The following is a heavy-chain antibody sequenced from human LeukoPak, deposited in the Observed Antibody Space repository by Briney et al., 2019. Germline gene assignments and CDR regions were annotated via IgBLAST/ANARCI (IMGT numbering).Heavy chain of an antibody. CDR1: GFTFSSYG. CDR2: ISGSGGST. D-gene: IGHD3-22*01. CDR3: AREPMIVVVPHFDY. Sequence: GGSLRLSCAASGFTFSSYGMSWVRQAPGKGLEWVSAISGSGGSTYYADSVKGRFTISRDNSKNTLYLQMNSLRAEDTAVYYCAREPMIVVVPHFDYWGQGALVTVSS. J-gene: IGHJ4*02. V-gene: IGHV3-23*01.